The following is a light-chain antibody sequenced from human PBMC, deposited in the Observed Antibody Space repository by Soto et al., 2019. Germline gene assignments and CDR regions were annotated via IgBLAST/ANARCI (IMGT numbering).Light chain of an antibody. Sequence: AIRMTQSPSSLSASTGDRVAITCRASQDIGSFLAWYQQKPGKAPKLLIYDASTLQSGVPSRFGGSGSGTDFTLTISSLQSEDFATYYCQLFYSYPLTFGGGTKVDI. CDR1: QDIGSF. CDR2: DAS. J-gene: IGKJ4*01. V-gene: IGKV1-8*01. CDR3: QLFYSYPLT.